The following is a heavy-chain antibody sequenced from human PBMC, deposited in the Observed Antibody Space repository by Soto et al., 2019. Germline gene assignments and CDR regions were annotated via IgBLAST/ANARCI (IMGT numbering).Heavy chain of an antibody. Sequence: GESLKISCKGSGYSFTKYWISWVRQMPGKGLEWMGRIDPSDSYINYSPSFQGHVTISADKSINTAYLQWSSLRASDTAIYYCARHYICRGGDCYYYGMDVWGQGTTVTVSS. CDR1: GYSFTKYW. V-gene: IGHV5-10-1*01. CDR3: ARHYICRGGDCYYYGMDV. D-gene: IGHD3-16*01. CDR2: IDPSDSYI. J-gene: IGHJ6*02.